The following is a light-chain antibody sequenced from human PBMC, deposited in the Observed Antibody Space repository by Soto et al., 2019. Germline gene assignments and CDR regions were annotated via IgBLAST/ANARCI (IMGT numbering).Light chain of an antibody. CDR3: QHYKMYSPWT. Sequence: DIQMTQSPSSLSASVGDRVTITCRAGQNISSYLNWYQQKPGKAPKLLIYDVSSLQSGVPSRFSGSGSGTEFTLTISSLQPDDFATYYCQHYKMYSPWTFGQGTKVDIK. CDR2: DVS. J-gene: IGKJ1*01. V-gene: IGKV1-5*01. CDR1: QNISSY.